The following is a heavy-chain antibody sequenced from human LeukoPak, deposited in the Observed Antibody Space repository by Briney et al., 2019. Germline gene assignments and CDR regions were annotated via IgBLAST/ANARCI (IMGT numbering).Heavy chain of an antibody. CDR1: GGSISSYY. CDR3: ARGPGGIAAAGYYFDY. D-gene: IGHD6-13*01. Sequence: PSETLSLTCTVSGGSISSYYWSWIRQPPGMGLEWIGYIYYSGSTNYNPSLKSRVTISVDTSKNQFSLKLSSVTAADTAVYYCARGPGGIAAAGYYFDYWGQGTLVTVSS. V-gene: IGHV4-59*01. CDR2: IYYSGST. J-gene: IGHJ4*02.